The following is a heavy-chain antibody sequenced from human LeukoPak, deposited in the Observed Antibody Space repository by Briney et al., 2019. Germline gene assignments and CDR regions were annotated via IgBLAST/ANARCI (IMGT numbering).Heavy chain of an antibody. J-gene: IGHJ4*02. Sequence: GGSLRLSCTASGFTFSGYSMNWIRQAPGKGLEWVSSFGTRSTSIYHAGSVKGRFAISRDNAKNSLYLQMNSLRAEDTVVYYCAREVSGGFDFWGQGTLVTVSS. CDR3: AREVSGGFDF. CDR2: FGTRSTSI. V-gene: IGHV3-21*01. D-gene: IGHD3-10*01. CDR1: GFTFSGYS.